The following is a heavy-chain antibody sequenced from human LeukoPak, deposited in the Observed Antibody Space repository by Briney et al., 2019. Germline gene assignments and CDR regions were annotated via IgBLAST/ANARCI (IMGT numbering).Heavy chain of an antibody. V-gene: IGHV3-21*01. CDR1: EFTFSSYS. D-gene: IGHD3-3*01. CDR3: ATVFFPGY. J-gene: IGHJ4*02. Sequence: PGGSLRLSCAASEFTFSSYSMNWVRQAPGKGLEWVSSISSDSSYICYTDSVKGRFTISRDNAKNSLYLQMNSLRAEGTAVYYCATVFFPGYWGQGTLVTVSS. CDR2: ISSDSSYI.